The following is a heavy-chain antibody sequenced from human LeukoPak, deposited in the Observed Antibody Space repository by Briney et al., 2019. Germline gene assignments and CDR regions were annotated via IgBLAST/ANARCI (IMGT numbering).Heavy chain of an antibody. CDR3: ARGDRGGWYYDSSGYFNYFDY. J-gene: IGHJ4*02. CDR2: ISAYNGNT. V-gene: IGHV1-18*01. D-gene: IGHD3-22*01. Sequence: GASVKVSCKASGYTFTSYGISWVRQAPGQGLEWMGWISAYNGNTNYAQKLQGRVTMTTDTSTSTAYMELRSLRSDDTAVYYCARGDRGGWYYDSSGYFNYFDYWGQGTLVIVSS. CDR1: GYTFTSYG.